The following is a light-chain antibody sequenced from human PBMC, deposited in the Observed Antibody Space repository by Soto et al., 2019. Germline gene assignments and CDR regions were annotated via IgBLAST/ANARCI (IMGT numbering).Light chain of an antibody. V-gene: IGLV2-14*03. Sequence: QSALTQPASLSGSPGQSITIPCTGTHSDIGTYNYVSWYQQHPGKAPQIIIFEVASRPIGIPPRFSGSKSGNTASLTISGLQAEDEADYYCCSHTTNYTYVFGTGTKLTVL. CDR1: HSDIGTYNY. J-gene: IGLJ1*01. CDR2: EVA. CDR3: CSHTTNYTYV.